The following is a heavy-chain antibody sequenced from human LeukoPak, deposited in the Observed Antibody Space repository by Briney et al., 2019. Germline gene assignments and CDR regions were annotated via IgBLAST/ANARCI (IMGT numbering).Heavy chain of an antibody. D-gene: IGHD1-26*01. V-gene: IGHV3-23*01. CDR2: ISGSDSST. CDR1: GFSFSSYS. J-gene: IGHJ4*02. CDR3: AREGSGRYYFDY. Sequence: TGGSVRLSCAASGFSFSSYSICWVRHAPGKGLEWVSVISGSDSSTYYADSVKDRFTISRDNTKNTLNLQMNRLRVEDTAVYYCAREGSGRYYFDYWGQGTLVTVSS.